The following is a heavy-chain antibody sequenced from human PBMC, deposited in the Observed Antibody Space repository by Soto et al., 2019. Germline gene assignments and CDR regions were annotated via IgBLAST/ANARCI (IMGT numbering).Heavy chain of an antibody. D-gene: IGHD3-22*01. J-gene: IGHJ5*02. CDR2: MYSGANT. Sequence: QLQLQESGPGLVKPSETLSLTCTVSGGSFSSSTYYWGWIRQPPGKGLEWIGSMYSGANTYYNPSLKSRVTVAVDTSKNHFAPKLTSLTSADTAMYYCARQPYDSTGYYYGAWCQGTLVTVSS. CDR3: ARQPYDSTGYYYGA. V-gene: IGHV4-39*01. CDR1: GGSFSSSTYY.